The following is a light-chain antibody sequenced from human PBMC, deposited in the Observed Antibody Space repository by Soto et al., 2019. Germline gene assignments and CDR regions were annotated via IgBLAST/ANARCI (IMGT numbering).Light chain of an antibody. CDR3: QQLYT. CDR1: QGMSSS. J-gene: IGKJ4*01. V-gene: IGKV1-9*01. CDR2: AVS. Sequence: DIQLTQSPPFLSASVGDRVTVSCRASQGMSSSLAWYQQKPGKAPKLLIYAVSTLQSGVPSRFSGSGSGTEFTHTISSLQPEDVATYFCQQLYTFGGGTKVEVE.